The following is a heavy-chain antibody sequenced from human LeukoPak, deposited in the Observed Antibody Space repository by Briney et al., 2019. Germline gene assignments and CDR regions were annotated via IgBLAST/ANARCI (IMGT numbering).Heavy chain of an antibody. V-gene: IGHV1-2*02. CDR2: INPNSGGS. CDR3: AGDGYNSRRFFDY. J-gene: IGHJ4*02. CDR1: GYTFTGYY. D-gene: IGHD5-24*01. Sequence: ASVKVSCKASGYTFTGYYMHWVRQAPGQGLEWMGWINPNSGGSNYAQKFQGRVTMTSDTSVNTAYMELSRLISDDTAVYYCAGDGYNSRRFFDYWGQGTLVTVSS.